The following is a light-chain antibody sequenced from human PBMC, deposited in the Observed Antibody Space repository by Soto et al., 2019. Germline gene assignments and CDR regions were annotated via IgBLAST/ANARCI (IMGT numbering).Light chain of an antibody. CDR3: QQRSSAIT. J-gene: IGKJ5*01. CDR1: QSVSSD. Sequence: EIMLTQSPATLSLSPGERATLSCRASQSVSSDLACFQQRPGQAPRLLIYAASNRATGIPARFSGRGSGTDFTLTICRLAPEDFAVYYCQQRSSAITFGQGRGLEIK. V-gene: IGKV3-11*01. CDR2: AAS.